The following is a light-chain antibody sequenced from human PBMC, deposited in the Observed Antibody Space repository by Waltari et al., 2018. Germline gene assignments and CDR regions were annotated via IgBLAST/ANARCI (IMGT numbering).Light chain of an antibody. CDR1: QALSYSSNNKNY. CDR2: WAS. J-gene: IGKJ1*01. Sequence: DIVMTQSPDSLAVSLGERATINCKSSQALSYSSNNKNYLAWYQLKPGQPPKLLIFWASTRASGVPDRFSGSGSATDFTLTIDTLQAEDVAVYYCQQYYTTPTFGQGTKVEIK. V-gene: IGKV4-1*01. CDR3: QQYYTTPT.